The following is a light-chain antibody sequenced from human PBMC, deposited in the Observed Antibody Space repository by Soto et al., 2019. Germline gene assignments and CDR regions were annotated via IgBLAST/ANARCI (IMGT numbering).Light chain of an antibody. Sequence: QAVVTQPPSASGTPGQRVTISCSGSSSNIGSNYVYWYQQLPGTAPKLLIYRNNRRPSGVPDRFSGSKSGTSASLAISGLRSEDEADYYCAAWDDSLSGHVVFGGGTKLTVL. CDR3: AAWDDSLSGHVV. V-gene: IGLV1-47*01. CDR2: RNN. CDR1: SSNIGSNY. J-gene: IGLJ2*01.